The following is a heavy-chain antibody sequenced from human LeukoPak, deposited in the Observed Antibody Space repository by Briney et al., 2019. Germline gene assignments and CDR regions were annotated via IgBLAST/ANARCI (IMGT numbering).Heavy chain of an antibody. Sequence: GGSLRLSCAASGFTVNSNYMSWVRQAPGKGLEWVSVIYSGGSTYYADSVKGRFTISRDTFKNTVNLQMNSLRAEDTAVYYCASWPGGWYGEDSWGQGTLVTVSS. CDR2: IYSGGST. CDR3: ASWPGGWYGEDS. CDR1: GFTVNSNY. D-gene: IGHD6-19*01. V-gene: IGHV3-53*01. J-gene: IGHJ4*02.